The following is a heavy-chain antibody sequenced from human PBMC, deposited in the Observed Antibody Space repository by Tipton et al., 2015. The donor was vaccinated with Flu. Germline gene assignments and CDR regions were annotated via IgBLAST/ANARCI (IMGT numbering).Heavy chain of an antibody. CDR2: INQDGSVI. Sequence: SLRLSCAASGFILSDYWMAWVRQAPGKGLEWVANINQDGSVIYYVDSVKGRFTISRDNAKNSLFLQMNSLRAEDTAVYYCVRKGFGDYWGQGILVTVSS. J-gene: IGHJ4*02. D-gene: IGHD3-10*01. CDR1: GFILSDYW. CDR3: VRKGFGDY. V-gene: IGHV3-7*01.